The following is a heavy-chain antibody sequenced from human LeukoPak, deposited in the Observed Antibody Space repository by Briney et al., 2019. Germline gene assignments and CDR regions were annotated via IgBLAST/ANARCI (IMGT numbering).Heavy chain of an antibody. D-gene: IGHD6-19*01. Sequence: PSETLSLTCAVYGGSFSGYYWSWIRQPPGKGLEWIGEINHSGSTNYNPSLKSRVTISVDTSKNQFSLKLSSVTAADTAVYYCARVPGIAVAGTVWFGPWGQGTLVTVSS. J-gene: IGHJ5*02. V-gene: IGHV4-34*01. CDR3: ARVPGIAVAGTVWFGP. CDR1: GGSFSGYY. CDR2: INHSGST.